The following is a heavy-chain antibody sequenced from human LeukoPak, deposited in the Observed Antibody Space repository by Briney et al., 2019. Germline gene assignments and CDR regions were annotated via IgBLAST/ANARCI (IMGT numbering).Heavy chain of an antibody. J-gene: IGHJ4*02. CDR3: AKDYGDFDY. CDR1: GFTFSSYG. CDR2: ISSSSSTI. D-gene: IGHD4-17*01. V-gene: IGHV3-48*04. Sequence: GGSLRLSCAASGFTFSSYGMNWVRQAPGRGLEWVSYISSSSSTIYHADSVKGRFTISRDNAKNSLYLQMNSLRAEDTAVYYCAKDYGDFDYWGQGTLVTVSS.